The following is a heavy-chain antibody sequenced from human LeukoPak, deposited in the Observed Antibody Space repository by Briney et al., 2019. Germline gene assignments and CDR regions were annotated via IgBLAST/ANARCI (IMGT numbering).Heavy chain of an antibody. V-gene: IGHV3-7*01. CDR2: IKANGDGT. J-gene: IGHJ4*02. CDR1: GFTIGTYW. CDR3: ATYGPY. Sequence: PGGSLRLSCAASGFTIGTYWMRWVRQTPGKGLECVANIKANGDGTSYVDSVRGRFTISRDNAKNSLYLQMNSLRVEDTAVYYCATYGPYWGQGTLVTVSS. D-gene: IGHD2-8*01.